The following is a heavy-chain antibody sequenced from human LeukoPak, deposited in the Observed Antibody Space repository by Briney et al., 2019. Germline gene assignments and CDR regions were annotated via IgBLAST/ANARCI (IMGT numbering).Heavy chain of an antibody. J-gene: IGHJ4*02. D-gene: IGHD5-18*01. CDR2: ITSKTYSYAT. V-gene: IGHV3-73*01. Sequence: GGSLRLSCAASGFAFSVSPMHWVRQASGKGLEWVGHITSKTYSYATTYAESVKGRFTISRDDSKNTAYLQMNSLKTEDTALYYCTRLYTHRYGANFDYWGQGTLVTVSS. CDR1: GFAFSVSP. CDR3: TRLYTHRYGANFDY.